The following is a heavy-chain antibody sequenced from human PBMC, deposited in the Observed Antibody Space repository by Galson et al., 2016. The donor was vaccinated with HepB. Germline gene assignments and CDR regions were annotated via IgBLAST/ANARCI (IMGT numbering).Heavy chain of an antibody. Sequence: LEWIASITRTDHGGTTEYAASVKGRFTISRDDSKSIAYLQMNSLKTEDTALYYCTRGHYEAYWGQGTLVTVSS. CDR3: TRGHYEAY. V-gene: IGHV3-49*02. D-gene: IGHD3-22*01. CDR2: ITRTDHGGTT. J-gene: IGHJ4*02.